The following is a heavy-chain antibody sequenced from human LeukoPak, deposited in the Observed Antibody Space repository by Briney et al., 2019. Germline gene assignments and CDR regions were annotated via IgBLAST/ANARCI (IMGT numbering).Heavy chain of an antibody. J-gene: IGHJ4*02. V-gene: IGHV7-4-1*02. CDR1: GYTFTSYA. D-gene: IGHD6-19*01. CDR2: INTNTGNP. CDR3: ARGTYSSGLNYFDY. Sequence: GSSVKVSCKASGYTFTSYAMNWVRQAPGQGLEWMGWINTNTGNPTYAQGFTGRFVFSLDTSVSTAYLQISSLKAEDTAVYYCARGTYSSGLNYFDYWGQGTLVTVSS.